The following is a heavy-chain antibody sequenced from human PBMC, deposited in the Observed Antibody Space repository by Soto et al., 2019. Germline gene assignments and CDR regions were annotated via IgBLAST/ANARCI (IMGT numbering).Heavy chain of an antibody. Sequence: PSETLSLTCTVSGGSVSSGSYYWSWIRQPSGKGLEWIGYIYYSGSTNYNPSLKSRVTISVDTSKNQFSLKLSSVTAADTAVYYCARDYPPISYYGMDVWGQGTTVTVSS. V-gene: IGHV4-61*01. CDR2: IYYSGST. CDR1: GGSVSSGSYY. D-gene: IGHD2-2*02. J-gene: IGHJ6*02. CDR3: ARDYPPISYYGMDV.